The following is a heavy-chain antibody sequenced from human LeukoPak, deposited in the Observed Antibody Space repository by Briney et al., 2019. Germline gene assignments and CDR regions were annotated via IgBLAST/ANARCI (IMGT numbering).Heavy chain of an antibody. CDR2: IFSSANST. J-gene: IGHJ4*02. Sequence: GGSLRLSCAASGFTFSNYAMSWVRQAPGKWLEWVSTIFSSANSTYYAGSVKGRFTISRDNSKNTLYLQMNSLKTEDTAVYYCTTEWYYFDYWGQGTLVTVSS. CDR1: GFTFSNYA. CDR3: TTEWYYFDY. D-gene: IGHD2-15*01. V-gene: IGHV3-23*01.